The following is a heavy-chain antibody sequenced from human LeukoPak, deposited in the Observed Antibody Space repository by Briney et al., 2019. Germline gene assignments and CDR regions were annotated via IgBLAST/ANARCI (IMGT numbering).Heavy chain of an antibody. Sequence: SETLSLTCSVSGVSISSSYWSWIRQPPGKRLEWIGFIHQSGNNKYNPSLKRRVTMSVDTSKNQYSLQMRSVTAADTAVYYWARGYYDSSGYSNAFDIWGQGTMVAV. CDR1: GVSISSSY. V-gene: IGHV4-59*01. CDR3: ARGYYDSSGYSNAFDI. J-gene: IGHJ3*02. CDR2: IHQSGNN. D-gene: IGHD3-22*01.